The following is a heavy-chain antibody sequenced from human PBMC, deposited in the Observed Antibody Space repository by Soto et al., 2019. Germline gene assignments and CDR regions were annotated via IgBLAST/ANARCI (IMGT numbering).Heavy chain of an antibody. Sequence: QVQLVQSGAEVKKPGSSVKVSCKASGGTFSNYAISWVQQDPGQGLEWMGGIIPVFGTPKYAQKFQGRVTITADPSTNTVYMELSSLRSDDTAMYYCAGGSFGVMITLDFWGQGTLVTVSS. J-gene: IGHJ4*02. D-gene: IGHD3-3*01. CDR3: AGGSFGVMITLDF. CDR2: IIPVFGTP. V-gene: IGHV1-69*01. CDR1: GGTFSNYA.